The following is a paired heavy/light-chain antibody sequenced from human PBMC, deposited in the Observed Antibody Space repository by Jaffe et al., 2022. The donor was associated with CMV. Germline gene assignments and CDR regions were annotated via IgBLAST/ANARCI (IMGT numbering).Heavy chain of an antibody. D-gene: IGHD2-2*01. CDR1: GFSLSSSGVG. CDR3: VHRRVSPASWFDP. Sequence: QITLKEPGPTLVKPTQTLTLTCTFSGFSLSSSGVGVGWIRQPPGRALELVALIYWDDDVRYSPTLKSRLTITKDTSKNQVVLTMTNMDPLDTGTYYCVHRRVSPASWFDPWGQGTLVTVSS. V-gene: IGHV2-5*02. J-gene: IGHJ5*02. CDR2: IYWDDDV.
Light chain of an antibody. CDR2: EDN. Sequence: NFILTQPHSVSESPGKTVTISCTRSSGNIASNYVQWYQQRPGSAPTTVIYEDNRRPSGVPDRFSGSIDSSSNSASLTISGLRTEDEADYYCQSYDTTTQVFGGGTKLTVL. V-gene: IGLV6-57*04. J-gene: IGLJ3*02. CDR1: SGNIASNY. CDR3: QSYDTTTQV.